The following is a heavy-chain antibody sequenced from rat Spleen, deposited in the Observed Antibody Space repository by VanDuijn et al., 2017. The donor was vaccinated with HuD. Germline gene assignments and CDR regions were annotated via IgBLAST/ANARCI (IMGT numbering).Heavy chain of an antibody. CDR2: INLGGGDT. D-gene: IGHD3-4*01. CDR3: TREETLYWYFDF. Sequence: EVQLVESGGGLVQPGRSLKCSCAASGFTFRTYGMACVRQTLTKGLEWVAFINLGGGDTFHRESAKGRFTISTNNAKSTLYLQINSLRSEDTATYYWTREETLYWYFDFWGPGTMVTVSS. V-gene: IGHV5S13*01. CDR1: GFTFRTYG. J-gene: IGHJ1*01.